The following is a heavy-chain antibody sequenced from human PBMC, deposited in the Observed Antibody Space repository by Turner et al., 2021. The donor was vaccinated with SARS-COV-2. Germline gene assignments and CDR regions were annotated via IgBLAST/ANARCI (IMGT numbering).Heavy chain of an antibody. CDR1: GFTFSNSG. CDR3: AKSGGMYCSGGNCYSSYFDY. CDR2: ISYDGSNK. D-gene: IGHD2-15*01. Sequence: QVQLVESGGGVVQPGRSLRLSCAASGFTFSNSGVHWVRQAPGKGLEWVAVISYDGSNKYYADSVKGRFTISRDNSKNTLYLQMNSLRAEDTAVYYCAKSGGMYCSGGNCYSSYFDYWGQGTLVTVSS. V-gene: IGHV3-30*18. J-gene: IGHJ4*02.